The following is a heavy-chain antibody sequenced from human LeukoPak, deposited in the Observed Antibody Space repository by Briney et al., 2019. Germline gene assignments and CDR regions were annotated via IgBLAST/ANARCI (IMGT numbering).Heavy chain of an antibody. CDR2: ISSSGSTI. J-gene: IGHJ4*02. Sequence: GGSLRLSCAASGFTFSDYYMSWIRQAPGKGLEWVSYISSSGSTIYYADSVKGRFTISRDNAKNSLYLQMNSLRAEDTASYYCAKVQGYSYGYFDYWGQGTLVTVSS. CDR3: AKVQGYSYGYFDY. D-gene: IGHD5-18*01. V-gene: IGHV3-11*01. CDR1: GFTFSDYY.